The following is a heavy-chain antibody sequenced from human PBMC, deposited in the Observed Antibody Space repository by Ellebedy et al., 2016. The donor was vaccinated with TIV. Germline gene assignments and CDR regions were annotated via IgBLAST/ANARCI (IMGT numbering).Heavy chain of an antibody. D-gene: IGHD3-3*01. CDR3: EREYPKSGYGMDV. CDR1: GFTFSSYV. CDR2: ISYDGSNK. V-gene: IGHV3-30*14. J-gene: IGHJ6*02. Sequence: GESLKISCAASGFTFSSYVMHWVRQAPGKGLEWVASISYDGSNKYYADSVKGRFTISRDNTKNTLYLQMNSLRVEDTAVYYCEREYPKSGYGMDVWGQGTTVTVSS.